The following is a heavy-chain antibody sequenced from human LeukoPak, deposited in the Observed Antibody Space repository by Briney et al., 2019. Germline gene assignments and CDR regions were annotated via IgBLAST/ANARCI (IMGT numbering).Heavy chain of an antibody. D-gene: IGHD3-16*01. CDR2: ISSSGSTI. V-gene: IGHV3-48*04. Sequence: GGSLRLSCAASGFTFSTYSMNWVRQTPGKGLEWVSYISSSGSTIYYADSVKGRFTISRDNAKNSLYLQMNSLRAEDTAVYYCARVRVRFEGPDYWGQGTLVTVSS. CDR3: ARVRVRFEGPDY. J-gene: IGHJ4*02. CDR1: GFTFSTYS.